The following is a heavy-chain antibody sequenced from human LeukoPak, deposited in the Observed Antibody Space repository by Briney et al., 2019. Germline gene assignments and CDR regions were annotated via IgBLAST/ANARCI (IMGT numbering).Heavy chain of an antibody. V-gene: IGHV4-34*01. CDR2: INHSGST. CDR1: GGSFSGYY. D-gene: IGHD1-26*01. Sequence: PSETLSLTCAVYGGSFSGYYWSWIRQPPGKGLEWIGEINHSGSTNYNPSLKSRVTISVDTSKNQFSLKLSSVTAADTAVYYCARVGVREASSPFDYRGQGTLVTVSS. CDR3: ARVGVREASSPFDY. J-gene: IGHJ4*02.